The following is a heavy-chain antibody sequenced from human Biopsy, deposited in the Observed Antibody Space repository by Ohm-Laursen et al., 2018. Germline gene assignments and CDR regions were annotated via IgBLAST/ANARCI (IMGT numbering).Heavy chain of an antibody. CDR1: GGSISNNNYY. Sequence: SETLSLTCTVSGGSISNNNYYWGWIRQPPGKGLEWIGSIFYRGSTHYKPSLKSRVNISVDTSKNQFPLKLNSVTAADTAVYYCARDYDTSGYYYVSWGQGTLVTVSS. D-gene: IGHD3-22*01. J-gene: IGHJ5*02. CDR3: ARDYDTSGYYYVS. CDR2: IFYRGST. V-gene: IGHV4-39*01.